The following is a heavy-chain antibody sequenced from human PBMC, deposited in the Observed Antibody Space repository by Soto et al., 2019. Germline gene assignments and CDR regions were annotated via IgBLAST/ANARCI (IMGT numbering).Heavy chain of an antibody. CDR1: GFTFSSYW. D-gene: IGHD6-13*01. J-gene: IGHJ5*02. CDR3: ARVLTGSWNWFDP. CDR2: INSDGSRT. Sequence: EVQLVESGGGLVQPGESLRLSCAASGFTFSSYWMHWVRQAPGKGLVWVSRINSDGSRTNYADSVKGRFTVSRDNAKNTQHLQMNSLRAEDTAVYYCARVLTGSWNWFDPWGQGTLVTVSS. V-gene: IGHV3-74*01.